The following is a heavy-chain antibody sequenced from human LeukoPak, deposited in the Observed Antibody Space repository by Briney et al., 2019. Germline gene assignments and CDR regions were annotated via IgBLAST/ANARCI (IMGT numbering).Heavy chain of an antibody. CDR1: GFTFSSYV. V-gene: IGHV3-23*01. CDR2: IRSSGDST. CDR3: ARPQSSSGYYWPFDD. D-gene: IGHD3-22*01. Sequence: TGGSLRLSCAASGFTFSSYVMSWVRQAPGKGLEWVSTIRSSGDSTYYADSVKGRFTISRDNSKNTLYLQMNSLRPEDTAVYYCARPQSSSGYYWPFDDWGQGTLVTVSS. J-gene: IGHJ4*02.